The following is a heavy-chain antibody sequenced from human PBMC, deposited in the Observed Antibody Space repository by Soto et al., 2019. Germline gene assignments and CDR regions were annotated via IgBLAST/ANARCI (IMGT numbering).Heavy chain of an antibody. J-gene: IGHJ4*02. CDR2: ISAYNGNT. V-gene: IGHV1-18*01. CDR3: ASTSGSSLLVDC. CDR1: GYTFTNYG. Sequence: AAVKVSCKTSGYTFTNYGISWVRQAPGQGLEWMGWISAYNGNTNYAQKLQGRVTMTTDTSTSTAHMELRSLRSDDTAIYYCASTSGSSLLVDCWGQGTMVTVSS. D-gene: IGHD1-26*01.